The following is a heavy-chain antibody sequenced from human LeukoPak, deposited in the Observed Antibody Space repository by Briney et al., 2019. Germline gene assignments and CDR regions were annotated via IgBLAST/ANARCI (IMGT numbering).Heavy chain of an antibody. CDR1: GGTFSSYA. V-gene: IGHV1-69*06. J-gene: IGHJ6*04. CDR2: IIPLFGTP. D-gene: IGHD2-15*01. Sequence: SVKVSCKASGGTFSSYAISRVRQAPGQGLEWMGGIIPLFGTPDYAQKFQDRLTITADKSTSAAYMELSSLRSEDTAVYYCASATLRCSGGSCYEMDVWGKGTTVTVSS. CDR3: ASATLRCSGGSCYEMDV.